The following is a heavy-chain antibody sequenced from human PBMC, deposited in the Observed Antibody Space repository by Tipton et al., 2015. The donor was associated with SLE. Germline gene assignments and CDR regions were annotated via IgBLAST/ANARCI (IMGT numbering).Heavy chain of an antibody. CDR2: IYRAGTT. CDR1: GFTVSRYY. V-gene: IGHV3-66*01. CDR3: ARGMLTWRGAIVGVDV. D-gene: IGHD2-8*01. J-gene: IGHJ6*02. Sequence: SGFTVSRYYMSWVRQAPGKGLEWVSIIYRAGTTYYGDSAKGRFIISRDTSNDMVYLQMNSLRPDDTAVYYCARGMLTWRGAIVGVDVWGQGTTVNVSS.